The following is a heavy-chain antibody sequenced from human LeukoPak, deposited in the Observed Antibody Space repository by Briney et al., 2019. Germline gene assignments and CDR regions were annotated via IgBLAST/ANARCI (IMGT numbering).Heavy chain of an antibody. CDR2: MYYTGST. CDR3: ARPRLLYGSGPTLV. D-gene: IGHD3-10*01. Sequence: SETLSLTCTVSSGSISSSYWSWIRQPPGKGLDWIGHMYYTGSTNYNPSLKSRVTISIDASKNQFSLKLNSVTAADTAVYYCARPRLLYGSGPTLVWGPGTLVTVSS. CDR1: SGSISSSY. V-gene: IGHV4-59*12. J-gene: IGHJ4*02.